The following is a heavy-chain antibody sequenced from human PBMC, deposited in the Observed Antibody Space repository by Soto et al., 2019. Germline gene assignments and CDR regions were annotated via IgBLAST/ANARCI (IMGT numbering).Heavy chain of an antibody. CDR1: GYIFVNYG. Sequence: QVQLVQSGDEVKKPGASVKVSCKASGYIFVNYGIAWVRQAPGQGLEWMGWISPYTGNTHSASKVQGRLTMTTDTATSTAYMDLGSLTSDDTAVYYCVMVDNYVTPTPQDVWGQGTTVTVSS. V-gene: IGHV1-18*01. CDR2: ISPYTGNT. CDR3: VMVDNYVTPTPQDV. D-gene: IGHD3-16*01. J-gene: IGHJ6*02.